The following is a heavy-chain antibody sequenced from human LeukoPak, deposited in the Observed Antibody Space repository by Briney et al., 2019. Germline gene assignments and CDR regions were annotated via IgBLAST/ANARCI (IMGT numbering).Heavy chain of an antibody. V-gene: IGHV3-21*01. CDR3: ARHYDSSGYYQLYYYYHMDV. Sequence: GGSLRLSCAASGFTFSSYSMNWVRQAPGKGQEWVSSISSGSSYIYYADSVKGRFTISRDNAKNSLYLQMNSLRAEDTAVYYCARHYDSSGYYQLYYYYHMDVWGKGTTVTVSS. CDR1: GFTFSSYS. CDR2: ISSGSSYI. J-gene: IGHJ6*03. D-gene: IGHD3-22*01.